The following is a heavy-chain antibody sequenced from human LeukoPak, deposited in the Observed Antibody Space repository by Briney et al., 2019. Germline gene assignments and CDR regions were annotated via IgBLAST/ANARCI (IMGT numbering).Heavy chain of an antibody. D-gene: IGHD6-19*01. CDR1: GFTFSTYW. CDR3: ARPETQYSSGLDGFDI. Sequence: GGSLRLSCAASGFTFSTYWMHWVRQAPGKGLVWVSRINSDGSRTTYADSVKGRFTISRDNTKNTLYLQMNSLRTEDTAVYYCARPETQYSSGLDGFDIWGQGTMVTVSS. V-gene: IGHV3-74*01. J-gene: IGHJ3*02. CDR2: INSDGSRT.